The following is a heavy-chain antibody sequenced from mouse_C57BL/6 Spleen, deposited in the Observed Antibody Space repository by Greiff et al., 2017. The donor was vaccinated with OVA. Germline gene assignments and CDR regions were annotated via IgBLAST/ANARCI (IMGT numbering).Heavy chain of an antibody. CDR2: IYPGDGDT. D-gene: IGHD2-4*01. CDR1: GYAFSSSW. CDR3: EAYDYDVGNAMDY. V-gene: IGHV1-82*01. Sequence: QVQLQQSGPELVKPGASVKISCKASGYAFSSSWMNWVKQRPGKGLEWIGRIYPGDGDTNYNGKFKGKATLTADKSSSTAYMQLSSLTSEDSAVYVCEAYDYDVGNAMDYWGQGTSVTVSS. J-gene: IGHJ4*01.